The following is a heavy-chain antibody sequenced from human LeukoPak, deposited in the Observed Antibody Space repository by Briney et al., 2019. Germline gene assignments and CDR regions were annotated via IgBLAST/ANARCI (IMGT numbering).Heavy chain of an antibody. V-gene: IGHV3-33*01. CDR3: VRGRHYFDY. J-gene: IGHJ4*02. Sequence: GRSLRLSCAASGFTFSSYGMHWVRQAPGKGLEWVAVIWYDGSNKYYADSVKGRFTISRDNSKNTLYLQMDSLRAEDTAAYFCVRGRHYFDYWGQGTLVTVSS. CDR1: GFTFSSYG. CDR2: IWYDGSNK.